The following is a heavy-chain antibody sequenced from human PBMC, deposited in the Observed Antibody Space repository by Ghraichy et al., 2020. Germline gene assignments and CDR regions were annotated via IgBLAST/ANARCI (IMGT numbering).Heavy chain of an antibody. CDR1: GFTFSGYS. Sequence: GGSLRLSCVGSGFTFSGYSMNWVRQAPGKGLEWVSYITSSSRSIFYADSVKGRFTISRDNAQNSLYLQMNSLRDEDTAVYYCARASKVVRFFDYDGMDVWGQGTAVTVSS. V-gene: IGHV3-48*02. J-gene: IGHJ6*02. D-gene: IGHD4-23*01. CDR2: ITSSSRSI. CDR3: ARASKVVRFFDYDGMDV.